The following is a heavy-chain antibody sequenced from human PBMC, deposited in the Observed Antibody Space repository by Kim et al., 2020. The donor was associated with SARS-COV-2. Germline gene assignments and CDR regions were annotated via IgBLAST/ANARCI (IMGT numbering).Heavy chain of an antibody. D-gene: IGHD3-9*01. CDR3: ARVTYDILPGINCFDP. CDR2: IDWDDDK. Sequence: SGPTLVNPTQTLTLTCTFSGFSLSTSGMCVSWIRQPPGKALEWLALIDWDDDKYYNTSLKTRLTISKDTSKNQVVLTMTNMDPVDTATYYCARVTYDILPGINCFDPWGQGTLVTVSS. CDR1: GFSLSTSGMC. V-gene: IGHV2-70*01. J-gene: IGHJ5*02.